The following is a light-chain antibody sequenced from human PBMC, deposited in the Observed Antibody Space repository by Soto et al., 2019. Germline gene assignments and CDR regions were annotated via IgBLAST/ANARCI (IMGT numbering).Light chain of an antibody. V-gene: IGKV1-5*03. CDR2: GVS. CDR3: QQYSSSSGLT. J-gene: IGKJ4*01. Sequence: DIQMTQSPSTLSASVGDRVTITCRASQSISSWLAWFQQKPGKAPKLLIFGVSSLDNGVPSRFSGSGSGTEFTLTISSLQPEYFATYYCQQYSSSSGLTFGGGTKVEIK. CDR1: QSISSW.